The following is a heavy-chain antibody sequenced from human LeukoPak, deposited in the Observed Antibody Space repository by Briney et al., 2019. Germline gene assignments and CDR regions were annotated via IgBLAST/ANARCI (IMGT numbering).Heavy chain of an antibody. Sequence: GASLKISCKGSGYSFTTYWIGWGRQMPGQGLEWMGIIYPGDSDTRYSPSFQGQVTISADKSISTAYLQCSSLKASDTALYYCARVPDTVRASRFSSHNWFDPWGQGTLVTVSS. J-gene: IGHJ5*02. CDR1: GYSFTTYW. V-gene: IGHV5-51*01. D-gene: IGHD2-2*01. CDR2: IYPGDSDT. CDR3: ARVPDTVRASRFSSHNWFDP.